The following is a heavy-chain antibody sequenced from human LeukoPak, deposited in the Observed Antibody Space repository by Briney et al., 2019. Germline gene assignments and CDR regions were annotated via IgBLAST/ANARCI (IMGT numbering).Heavy chain of an antibody. CDR3: ARVRAAAALYFDY. Sequence: GGSLRLSCTASGFTFSSYWMLWVRQAPGKGLVWVSRINSDGSITTYADSVKGRFTISRDNAKNTLYLQMNSLRAEDTAVYYCARVRAAAALYFDYWGQGTLVTVSS. V-gene: IGHV3-74*01. D-gene: IGHD6-13*01. CDR1: GFTFSSYW. CDR2: INSDGSIT. J-gene: IGHJ4*02.